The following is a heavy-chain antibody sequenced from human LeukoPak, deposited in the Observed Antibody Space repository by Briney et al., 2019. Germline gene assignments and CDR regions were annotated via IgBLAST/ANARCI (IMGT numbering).Heavy chain of an antibody. CDR3: ARDLWFGEFRY. D-gene: IGHD3-10*01. CDR1: GGSISSYY. J-gene: IGHJ4*02. V-gene: IGHV4-59*01. Sequence: SETLSLTCTVSGGSISSYYWSWIRQPPGEGLEWIGYIYYSGSTNYNPSLKSRVTISVDTSKNQFSLKLSSVTAADTAVYYCARDLWFGEFRYWGQGTLVTVSS. CDR2: IYYSGST.